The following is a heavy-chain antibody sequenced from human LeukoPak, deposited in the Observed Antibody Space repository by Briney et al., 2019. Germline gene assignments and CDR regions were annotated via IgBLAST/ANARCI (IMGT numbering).Heavy chain of an antibody. CDR3: ARHGGFCFDN. CDR1: GFTFSHYW. CDR2: ISPDGSEK. D-gene: IGHD4-23*01. V-gene: IGHV3-7*03. Sequence: PGGSLRLSCVVSGFTFSHYWMNWVRQAPGKGLEYVAYISPDGSEKNCVDSVKGRFSISGDNAQNTLFLQMNSLRAEDTALYYCARHGGFCFDNWGQGTPVTVS. J-gene: IGHJ4*02.